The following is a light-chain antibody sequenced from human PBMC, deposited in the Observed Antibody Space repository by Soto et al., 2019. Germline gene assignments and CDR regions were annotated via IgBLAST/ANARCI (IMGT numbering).Light chain of an antibody. CDR3: CSYAGSRGLV. Sequence: QSVLTQPASVSGSPGQSITISCTGTSSDAGSYNLVSWYQQHPGKAPKLMIYEGSKRPSGVSNRFSGSKSGNTASLTISGLQAEDEADYYCCSYAGSRGLVFGGGTKLTVL. J-gene: IGLJ2*01. V-gene: IGLV2-23*01. CDR1: SSDAGSYNL. CDR2: EGS.